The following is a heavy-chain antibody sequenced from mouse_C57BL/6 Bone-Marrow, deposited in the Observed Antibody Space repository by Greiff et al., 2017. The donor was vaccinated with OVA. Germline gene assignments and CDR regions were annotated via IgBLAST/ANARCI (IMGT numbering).Heavy chain of an antibody. Sequence: VQLQQSGPGLVQPSQSLSITCTVSGFSLTSYGVHWVRQSPGKGLEWLGVLWRGGSTDYNAAFVSRLSITKDNSKGQVFFKMNSLQADDTAIYYCAKNSLYYWYFDVWGTGTTVTVSS. CDR2: LWRGGST. CDR3: AKNSLYYWYFDV. V-gene: IGHV2-5*01. J-gene: IGHJ1*03. D-gene: IGHD2-3*01. CDR1: GFSLTSYG.